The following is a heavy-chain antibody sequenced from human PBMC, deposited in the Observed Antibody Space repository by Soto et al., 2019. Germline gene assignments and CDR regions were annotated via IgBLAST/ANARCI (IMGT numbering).Heavy chain of an antibody. V-gene: IGHV5-51*01. CDR1: GYSFTSYW. CDR3: ARLNILYCTNGVCYYDY. J-gene: IGHJ4*02. CDR2: IYPGDSDT. D-gene: IGHD2-8*01. Sequence: PGESLKISCKGSGYSFTSYWIGWVRQMPGKGLEWMGIIYPGDSDTRYSPSFQGQVTISADKSISTAYLQWSSLKASDTAMYYCARLNILYCTNGVCYYDYWGQGTLVTVSS.